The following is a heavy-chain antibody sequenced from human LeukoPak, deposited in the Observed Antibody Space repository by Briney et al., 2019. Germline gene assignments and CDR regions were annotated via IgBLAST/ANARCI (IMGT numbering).Heavy chain of an antibody. V-gene: IGHV3-21*05. CDR1: GFTFRSCE. J-gene: IGHJ5*02. CDR3: ARGVFYSSDYSNCFDP. CDR2: ISSSSSYI. Sequence: TTGGSLRLSCAASGFTFRSCELSWVRQAPAKGLEWVSYISSSSSYIYYADSVKGRFTISRDNAKNSLYLQMNSLRAEDTAVYYCARGVFYSSDYSNCFDPWGQGTLVTVSS. D-gene: IGHD6-19*01.